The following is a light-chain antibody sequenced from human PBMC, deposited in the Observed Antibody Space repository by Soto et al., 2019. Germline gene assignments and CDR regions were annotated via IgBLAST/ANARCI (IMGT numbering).Light chain of an antibody. CDR1: SSDVGTYNR. CDR2: EVN. Sequence: QSALTHPPSVSGSPGQSVIISCTGTSSDVGTYNRVSWYQQPPGTAPKLMIFEVNNRPAGVPDRFSGSKSGNTASLTISGLQAEDEAVYYCSSYTSSSTYVFGTETKLTVL. J-gene: IGLJ1*01. CDR3: SSYTSSSTYV. V-gene: IGLV2-18*02.